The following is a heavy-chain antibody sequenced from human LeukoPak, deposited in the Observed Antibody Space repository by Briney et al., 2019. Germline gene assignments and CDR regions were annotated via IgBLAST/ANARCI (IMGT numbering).Heavy chain of an antibody. D-gene: IGHD3-22*01. CDR3: AKDQPRYYDSSGYYGAFDI. CDR1: GFTFSSYA. V-gene: IGHV3-23*01. CDR2: ISGSGGST. Sequence: GGSLRLSCAASGFTFSSYAMSWVRQAPGKGLEWVSAISGSGGSTYYADSVKGRFTISRDNSKNTLYLQMNSLRAEDTAVYYCAKDQPRYYDSSGYYGAFDIWGQGTMVTVFS. J-gene: IGHJ3*02.